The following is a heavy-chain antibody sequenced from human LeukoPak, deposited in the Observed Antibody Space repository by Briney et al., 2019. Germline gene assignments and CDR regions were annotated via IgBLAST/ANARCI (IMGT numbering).Heavy chain of an antibody. Sequence: SETLSLTCTVSGGSISSYYWSWIRQPPGKGLEWIGYIYYSGSTNYNPSLKSRVTISVDTSKNQFSLKLSSVTAADTAVYYCAGAYYYDSSGYYHYSLWGQGTLVTVSS. CDR1: GGSISSYY. CDR3: AGAYYYDSSGYYHYSL. CDR2: IYYSGST. D-gene: IGHD3-22*01. V-gene: IGHV4-59*01. J-gene: IGHJ4*02.